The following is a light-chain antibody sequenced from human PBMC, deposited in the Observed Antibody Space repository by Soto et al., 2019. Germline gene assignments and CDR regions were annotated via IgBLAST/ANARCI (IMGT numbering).Light chain of an antibody. Sequence: QSVLTQPASVSGSPGQSITISCTGTSSDVDTYNYVSWYQQHPGKAPKLIIYEVANRPSGVSNRFSGSKSGNTASLTISGLQAEDEGDYYCTSYTDSVIFGGGTQLTVL. CDR1: SSDVDTYNY. CDR3: TSYTDSVI. CDR2: EVA. V-gene: IGLV2-14*01. J-gene: IGLJ2*01.